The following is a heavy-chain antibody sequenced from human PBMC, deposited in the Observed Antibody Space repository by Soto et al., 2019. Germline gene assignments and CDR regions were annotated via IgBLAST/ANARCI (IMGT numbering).Heavy chain of an antibody. V-gene: IGHV3-23*01. CDR1: GFSFSTYA. CDR3: AKDRGDGAY. CDR2: ISARGDII. Sequence: EVQLLESGGGLIQPGGSLRLSCAASGFSFSTYAMSWVRQAPGKGLEWVSTISARGDIIYYADSVKGRFTISRANSRNTLYLQMKSLRAEDTAIYYGAKDRGDGAYWGRGTVVTVHS. D-gene: IGHD3-10*01. J-gene: IGHJ4*02.